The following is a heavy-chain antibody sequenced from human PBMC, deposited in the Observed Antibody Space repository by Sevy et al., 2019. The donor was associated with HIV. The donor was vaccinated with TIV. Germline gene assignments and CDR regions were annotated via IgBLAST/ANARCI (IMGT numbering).Heavy chain of an antibody. CDR3: TRGVVGATKGGLDY. D-gene: IGHD1-26*01. CDR1: GFTFSGSA. Sequence: GGSLRLSCAASGFTFSGSAMHWVRQASGKGLEWVGRIRSKANSYATAYAASVKGRFTISRDDSKNTTYLQMNSLKTEDTAVYYCTRGVVGATKGGLDYWGQGTLVTVSS. V-gene: IGHV3-73*01. J-gene: IGHJ4*02. CDR2: IRSKANSYAT.